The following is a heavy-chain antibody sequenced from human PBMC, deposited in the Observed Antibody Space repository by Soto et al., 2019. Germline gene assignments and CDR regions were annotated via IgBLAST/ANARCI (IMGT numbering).Heavy chain of an antibody. V-gene: IGHV3-23*01. Sequence: LRLSCAASGFTFSSYAMSWVRQAPGKGLEWVSAISGSGGSTYYADSVKGRFTISRDNSKNTLYLQMNSLRAEDTAVYYCAKDGGVEYYYDSSGYPDAFDIWGQGTMVTVS. J-gene: IGHJ3*02. CDR3: AKDGGVEYYYDSSGYPDAFDI. D-gene: IGHD3-22*01. CDR1: GFTFSSYA. CDR2: ISGSGGST.